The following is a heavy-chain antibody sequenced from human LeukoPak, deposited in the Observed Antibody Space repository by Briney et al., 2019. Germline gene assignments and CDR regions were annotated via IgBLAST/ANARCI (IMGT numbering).Heavy chain of an antibody. V-gene: IGHV3-23*01. J-gene: IGHJ5*02. D-gene: IGHD2-15*01. CDR1: GFTFSSYV. Sequence: GGSLRLSCAASGFTFSSYVMSWVRQAPGKGLEWVSIISGSGGSPYYADSVKGRFIISRDNAKNSLYLQMNSLRAEDTAVYYCARAYCSGGSCYFRWFDPWGQGTLVTVSS. CDR3: ARAYCSGGSCYFRWFDP. CDR2: ISGSGGSP.